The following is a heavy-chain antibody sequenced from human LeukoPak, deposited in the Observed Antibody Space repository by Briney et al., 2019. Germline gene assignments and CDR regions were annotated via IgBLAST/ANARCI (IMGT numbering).Heavy chain of an antibody. CDR2: IRNKANSYTT. CDR1: GFTFSGHY. CDR3: ARDLGIGATDSYNYMDV. J-gene: IGHJ6*03. Sequence: GGSLRLSCAASGFTFSGHYMDWVRQAPGKGLEWVGRIRNKANSYTTEYAASVKGRFTISRDESKNAVYLQMNSLKTEDTAVYYCARDLGIGATDSYNYMDVWGEGTTVTVSS. D-gene: IGHD3-3*01. V-gene: IGHV3-72*01.